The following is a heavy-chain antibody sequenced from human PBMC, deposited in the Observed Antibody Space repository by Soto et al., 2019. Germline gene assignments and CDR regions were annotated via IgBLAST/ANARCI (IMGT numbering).Heavy chain of an antibody. D-gene: IGHD5-12*01. J-gene: IGHJ6*02. CDR2: MNPNSGNT. CDR3: ASRGCSGYDFFYYYGMDV. V-gene: IGHV1-8*01. Sequence: QVQLVQSGAEVKKPGASVKVSCKASGYTFTSYDINWVRQATGQGLEWMGWMNPNSGNTGYAQKFQGRVTMTRNTAISTAYMELSSLRSEDTAVYYCASRGCSGYDFFYYYGMDVWGQGTTVTVSS. CDR1: GYTFTSYD.